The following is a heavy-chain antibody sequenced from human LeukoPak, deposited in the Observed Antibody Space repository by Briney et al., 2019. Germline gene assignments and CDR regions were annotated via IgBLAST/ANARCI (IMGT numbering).Heavy chain of an antibody. D-gene: IGHD4-23*01. CDR2: MNPNSGST. J-gene: IGHJ5*02. CDR1: RYTFTGSY. V-gene: IGHV1-8*02. CDR3: ARDYGGNSGWFDP. Sequence: ASVKVSCKASRYTFTGSYIHWVRQATGQGLEWVGWMNPNSGSTGYAQKFQGRVTMTRNIFMSTAYMELSSLRSEDTAVYYCARDYGGNSGWFDPWGQGTLVTVSS.